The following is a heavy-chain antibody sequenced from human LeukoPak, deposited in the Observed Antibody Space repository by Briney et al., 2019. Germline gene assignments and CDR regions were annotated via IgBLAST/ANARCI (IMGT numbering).Heavy chain of an antibody. J-gene: IGHJ6*04. D-gene: IGHD4-17*01. CDR1: GDSLTSGSRY. CDR3: ARCMSELDYGDYAYYYHMDV. CDR2: FYSSTRT. V-gene: IGHV4-61*09. Sequence: PSETLSLTCTVSGDSLTSGSRYWSCIRQPAGKGLEWHGHFYSSTRTTYNPSLESRVTISGDTAKNQFSLKSDSVTAADTAVYFCARCMSELDYGDYAYYYHMDVWGKGTTVTVSS.